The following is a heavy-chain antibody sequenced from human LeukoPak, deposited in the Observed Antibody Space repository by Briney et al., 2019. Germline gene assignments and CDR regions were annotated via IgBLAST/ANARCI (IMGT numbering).Heavy chain of an antibody. CDR2: MNPNSGNT. CDR1: GYTSTSYD. D-gene: IGHD3-3*01. CDR3: ARTYYDFWSGYSLVYNWFDP. V-gene: IGHV1-8*03. Sequence: ASVKVSCKVSGYTSTSYDINWVRQATGQGLEWMGWMNPNSGNTGYAQKFQGRVTITRNTSIHTAYMELSSLRSEDTAVYYCARTYYDFWSGYSLVYNWFDPWGQGTLVTVSS. J-gene: IGHJ5*02.